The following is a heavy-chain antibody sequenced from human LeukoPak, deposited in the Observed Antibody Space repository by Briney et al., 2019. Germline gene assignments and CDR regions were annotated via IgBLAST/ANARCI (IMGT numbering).Heavy chain of an antibody. CDR3: ARLVYKGLGYGDYACDY. V-gene: IGHV4-59*08. Sequence: KTSETLSLTCTVSGGSISSYYWSWIRQPPGKGLEWVGYIYYSGSTNYNPSLKSRVTISVDTSKNQFSLKLSFVTAADTAVYYCARLVYKGLGYGDYACDYWGQGTLVTVSS. J-gene: IGHJ4*02. CDR1: GGSISSYY. CDR2: IYYSGST. D-gene: IGHD4-17*01.